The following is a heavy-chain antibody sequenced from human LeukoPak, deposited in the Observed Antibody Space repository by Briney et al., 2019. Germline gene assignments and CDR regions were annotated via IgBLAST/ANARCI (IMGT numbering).Heavy chain of an antibody. D-gene: IGHD2-2*01. CDR3: ARESTSRGRHNWFDP. CDR2: IIPILGIA. V-gene: IGHV1-69*04. Sequence: WASVKVSCKASGGTFSSYAISWVRQAPGQGLEWMGRIIPILGIANYAQKFQGRVTITADKSTSTAYMELSSLRSEDTAVYYCARESTSRGRHNWFDPWGQGTLVTVSS. J-gene: IGHJ5*02. CDR1: GGTFSSYA.